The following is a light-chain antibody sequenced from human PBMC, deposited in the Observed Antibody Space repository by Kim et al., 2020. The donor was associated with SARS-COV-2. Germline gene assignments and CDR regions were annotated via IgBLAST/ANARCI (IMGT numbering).Light chain of an antibody. CDR2: DAS. Sequence: PVERVTLSCRASQTINSNLAWYQQKPGQAPRLLIYDASTRATDVPARFSGSGSGTEFTLTISSLQSEDFAVYYCQHYHDWPPWTFGQGTKVDIK. J-gene: IGKJ1*01. CDR1: QTINSN. V-gene: IGKV3-15*01. CDR3: QHYHDWPPWT.